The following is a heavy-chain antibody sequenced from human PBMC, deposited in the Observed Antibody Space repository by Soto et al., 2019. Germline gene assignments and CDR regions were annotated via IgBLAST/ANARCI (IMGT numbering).Heavy chain of an antibody. CDR2: ISYDGSDN. Sequence: QVHLVESGGGVVQPGRSLRLSCAASGFTFSYYAMHWVRQAPGKGLEWVAVISYDGSDNSYADSVKGRFTISRDNSKNTLFLQMNSLRAEDTAVYFCVRDRGHNAGYYEWFAYGGQGTLSPSLQ. V-gene: IGHV3-30-3*01. CDR1: GFTFSYYA. D-gene: IGHD3-9*01. J-gene: IGHJ4*02. CDR3: VRDRGHNAGYYEWFAY.